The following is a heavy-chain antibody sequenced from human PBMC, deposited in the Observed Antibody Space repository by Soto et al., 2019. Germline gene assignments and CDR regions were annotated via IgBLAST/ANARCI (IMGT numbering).Heavy chain of an antibody. CDR2: TSGSGGST. D-gene: IGHD3-22*01. V-gene: IGHV3-23*01. CDR1: GFTFRSYV. Sequence: GGFLRLSCAASGFTFRSYVMSWVRQAPGKGLEWVSATSGSGGSTYYADSVKGRFTISRDNSKNTLYLQMNSLRAEDTAVYYCAKDQTFYYDSSGYPWGQGTLVNVSS. J-gene: IGHJ5*02. CDR3: AKDQTFYYDSSGYP.